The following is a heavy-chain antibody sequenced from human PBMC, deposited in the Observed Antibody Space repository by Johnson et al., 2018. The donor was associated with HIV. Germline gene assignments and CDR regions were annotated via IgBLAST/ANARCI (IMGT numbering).Heavy chain of an antibody. CDR3: ARDKGIAARPDAFDI. CDR1: GFTFSSYA. Sequence: QVRLVESGGGVVQPGRSLRLSCAASGFTFSSYAMHWVRQAPGKGLEWVAVISYDGSNKYYADSVKGRFTISRDNSKNTLYLQMNSLRAEDTAVYYCARDKGIAARPDAFDIWGQGTMVIVSS. V-gene: IGHV3-30*04. D-gene: IGHD6-6*01. J-gene: IGHJ3*02. CDR2: ISYDGSNK.